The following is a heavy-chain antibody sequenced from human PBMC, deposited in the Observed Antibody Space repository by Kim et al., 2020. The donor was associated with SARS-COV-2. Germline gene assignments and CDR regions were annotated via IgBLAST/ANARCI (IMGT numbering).Heavy chain of an antibody. J-gene: IGHJ3*02. V-gene: IGHV3-23*01. Sequence: GGSLRLSCAASGFTFSSFAMNWVRQAPGKGLEWVSGISGSGGSTYYADSVKGQFTFSRDNSQNTLYLQMNSLRAEDTAVYYCAKDFYWGNIGAWAFDMWGQGTMV. CDR1: GFTFSSFA. CDR2: ISGSGGST. CDR3: AKDFYWGNIGAWAFDM. D-gene: IGHD7-27*01.